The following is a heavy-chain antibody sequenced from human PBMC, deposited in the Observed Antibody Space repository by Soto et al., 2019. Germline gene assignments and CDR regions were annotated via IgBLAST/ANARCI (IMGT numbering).Heavy chain of an antibody. CDR2: INADNGNT. Sequence: QVQLVQSGAEVKKPGASVKVSCKASGYTFTSYTMHWVRQAPGQRLEWMGWINADNGNTKYSQKFQGRVTITRDTSASTAYMELSSLRSEDTAVYYCARGASMVRGVILDAFDIWGQGTIVTVSS. J-gene: IGHJ3*02. V-gene: IGHV1-3*01. CDR3: ARGASMVRGVILDAFDI. D-gene: IGHD3-10*01. CDR1: GYTFTSYT.